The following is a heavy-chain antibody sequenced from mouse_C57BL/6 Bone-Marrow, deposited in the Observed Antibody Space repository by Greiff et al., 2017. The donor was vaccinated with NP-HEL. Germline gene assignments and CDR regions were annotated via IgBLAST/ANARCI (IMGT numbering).Heavy chain of an antibody. CDR3: ARRGNYSY. V-gene: IGHV5-12*01. CDR2: ISNGGGST. J-gene: IGHJ3*01. D-gene: IGHD2-1*01. CDR1: GFTFSDYY. Sequence: EVQLVESGGGLVQPGGSLKLSCAASGFTFSDYYMYWVRQTPEKRLEWVAYISNGGGSTYYTDTVKGRFTISRDNAKNTLYLQMSRLKSEDTAMYYFARRGNYSYWGQGTLVTVSA.